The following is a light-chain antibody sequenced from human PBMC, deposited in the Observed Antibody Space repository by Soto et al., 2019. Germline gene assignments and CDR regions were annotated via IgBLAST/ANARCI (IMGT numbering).Light chain of an antibody. CDR3: QQYGSSSYT. V-gene: IGKV3-20*01. CDR1: QSVSSSY. CDR2: DAS. Sequence: EIVLTQSPGTLSLSPGERATLSCRASQSVSSSYLAWYQQKPGQAPRLLIYDASSRATGIPDRFSGSGSGTDFTLTISRLEPEDFAVYYCQQYGSSSYTFGQGT. J-gene: IGKJ2*01.